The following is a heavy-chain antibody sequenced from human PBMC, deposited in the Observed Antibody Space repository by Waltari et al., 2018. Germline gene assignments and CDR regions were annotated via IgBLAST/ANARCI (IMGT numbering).Heavy chain of an antibody. V-gene: IGHV3-30*18. CDR1: GFTFSSYG. D-gene: IGHD6-19*01. CDR3: AKDLDTGYSSGCGDY. Sequence: QVQLVESGGGVVQPGRSLRLSCAASGFTFSSYGMHWVRQAPGKGLEWVAVISYDGSNKYYADSVKGRFTISRDNSKNTLDLQMNSLRAEDTAVYYCAKDLDTGYSSGCGDYWGQGTLVTVSS. J-gene: IGHJ4*02. CDR2: ISYDGSNK.